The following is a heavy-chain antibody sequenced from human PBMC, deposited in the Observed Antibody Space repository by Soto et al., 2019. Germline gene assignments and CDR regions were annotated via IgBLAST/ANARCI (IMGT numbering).Heavy chain of an antibody. J-gene: IGHJ4*02. CDR1: GGSLSGYY. D-gene: IGHD5-12*01. CDR3: ARGQEGVVATH. V-gene: IGHV4-34*01. CDR2: VKDGGHT. Sequence: QVQLQQWGAGLLKPSETLSLNCAVTGGSLSGYYWSWIRQPPGKGLEWIGEVKDGGHTNYSPSLRGRVTISSATSNNQFSRRLSSVTAADTGVYYCARGQEGVVATHWDQGSLVTVSS.